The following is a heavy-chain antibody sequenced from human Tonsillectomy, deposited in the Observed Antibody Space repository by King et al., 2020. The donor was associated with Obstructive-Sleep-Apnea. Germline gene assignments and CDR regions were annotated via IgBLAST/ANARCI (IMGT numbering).Heavy chain of an antibody. Sequence: QLQESGPGLVKPSETLSLTCTVSGGSISSSSYYWGWIRQPPGKGLEWIGSIYYSGSTYYNPSLKSRVTISVDTSKNQFSLKLSSVTAADTAVYYCARDDSTGRLDYWGQGTLVTVSS. J-gene: IGHJ4*02. CDR2: IYYSGST. CDR3: ARDDSTGRLDY. CDR1: GGSISSSSYY. V-gene: IGHV4-39*07. D-gene: IGHD6-25*01.